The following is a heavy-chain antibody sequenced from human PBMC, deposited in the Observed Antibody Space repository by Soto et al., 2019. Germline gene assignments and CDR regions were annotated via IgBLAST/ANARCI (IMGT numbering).Heavy chain of an antibody. Sequence: PSETLSLTCTVSGVSVSSGDHYWSWLRQPPGKGLESIVYIQYGASTYYNPSLTSRTTTSVDTSKNQFSLMLRSVTAADTAVYYCARGRGYGYGIDYWGQGTLDTVSS. D-gene: IGHD5-18*01. J-gene: IGHJ4*02. CDR2: IQYGAST. CDR1: GVSVSSGDHY. V-gene: IGHV4-30-4*01. CDR3: ARGRGYGYGIDY.